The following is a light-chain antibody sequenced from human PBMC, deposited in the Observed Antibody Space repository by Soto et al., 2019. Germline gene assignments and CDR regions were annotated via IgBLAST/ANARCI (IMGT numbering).Light chain of an antibody. CDR3: QQFNGYPIT. V-gene: IGKV1-13*02. CDR1: QDIRGA. J-gene: IGKJ5*01. Sequence: AIQLTQSPSSLSASVGDRVTITCRASQDIRGALAWYQQKPGKAPKILIYDVSTLESGVPSRFSGSSSGTDFTLTISSLQPVDFATYYCQQFNGYPITFGQGTRLEIK. CDR2: DVS.